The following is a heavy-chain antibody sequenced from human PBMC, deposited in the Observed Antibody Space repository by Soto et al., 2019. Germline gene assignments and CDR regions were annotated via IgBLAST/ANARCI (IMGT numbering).Heavy chain of an antibody. CDR2: VYFSGST. CDR3: KRDLAIGHRGYGQSNV. J-gene: IGHJ6*03. D-gene: IGHD5-12*01. V-gene: IGHV4-59*01. CDR1: GGSISSYY. Sequence: PSETLALTCTISGGSISSYYWSWIRQTPGKGLEWIGYVYFSGSTNYNPSLKSRVLISIDTSRNQFSLKLNSVTAADTAVHYCKRDLAIGHRGYGQSNVCVK.